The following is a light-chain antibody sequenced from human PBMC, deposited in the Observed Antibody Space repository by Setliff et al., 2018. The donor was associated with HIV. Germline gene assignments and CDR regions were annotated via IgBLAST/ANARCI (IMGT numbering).Light chain of an antibody. CDR2: DVN. CDR3: SSFTNNNIPSV. J-gene: IGLJ1*01. CDR1: DNDLGTYNY. V-gene: IGLV2-14*03. Sequence: QSVLTQPASVSGSPGQSIAISCTGTDNDLGTYNYVSWYQQHPGKAPKLIIFDVNHRPSGVSDRFSGSKSGNTASLTISGLQAEDEADYYCSSFTNNNIPSVFGTGTKVTVL.